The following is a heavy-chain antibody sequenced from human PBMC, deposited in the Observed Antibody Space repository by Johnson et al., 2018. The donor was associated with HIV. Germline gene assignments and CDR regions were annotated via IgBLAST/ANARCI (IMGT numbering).Heavy chain of an antibody. CDR1: GFTFSSYA. CDR2: ISYDGSNK. J-gene: IGHJ3*02. V-gene: IGHV3-30-3*01. Sequence: QMLLVESGGGLVQPGGSLRLSCAASGFTFSSYAMHWVRQAPGKGLEWVAVISYDGSNKYYADSVKGRFTISRDNSENTLYLQMNSLRAEDTAVYYCARGTPWDAFDIWGQGTMVTVSS. CDR3: ARGTPWDAFDI.